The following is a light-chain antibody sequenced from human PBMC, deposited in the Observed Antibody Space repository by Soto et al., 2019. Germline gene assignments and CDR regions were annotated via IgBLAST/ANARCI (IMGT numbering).Light chain of an antibody. CDR3: LQTYSDILT. Sequence: DIQMTQSPSSLSASVGDRVSITCRASQTISTYVNWYQHKPGQAPKLLIYAAYALQSGVPSRFSGSASGTEFTLAISSLQPEDFATYYCLQTYSDILTFGQGTRLENK. CDR1: QTISTY. V-gene: IGKV1-39*01. CDR2: AAY. J-gene: IGKJ5*01.